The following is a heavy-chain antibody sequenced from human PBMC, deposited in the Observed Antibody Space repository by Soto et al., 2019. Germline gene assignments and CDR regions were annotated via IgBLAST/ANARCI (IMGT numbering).Heavy chain of an antibody. D-gene: IGHD6-13*01. CDR3: ARDPGIAAAGAGVRYYYYGMDV. CDR2: IYYSGST. V-gene: IGHV4-59*01. Sequence: SETLSLTCTVSGGSISSYYWSWIRQPPGKGLEWIGYIYYSGSTNYNPSLKSRVTISVDTSKNQFSLKLSSVTAADTAVYYCARDPGIAAAGAGVRYYYYGMDVWGQGTTVTVSS. CDR1: GGSISSYY. J-gene: IGHJ6*02.